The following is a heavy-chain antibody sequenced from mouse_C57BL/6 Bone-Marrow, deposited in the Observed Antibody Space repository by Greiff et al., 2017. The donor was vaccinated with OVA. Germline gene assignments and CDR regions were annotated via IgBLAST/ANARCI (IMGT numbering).Heavy chain of an antibody. CDR3: ARSGDQAWFAY. CDR2: ILPGSGST. D-gene: IGHD3-1*01. J-gene: IGHJ3*01. CDR1: GYTFTGYW. V-gene: IGHV1-9*01. Sequence: VKLQESGAELMKPGASVKLSCKATGYTFTGYWIEWVKQRPGHGLEWIGEILPGSGSTNYNEKFKGKATFTADTSANTAYMQLSSLATEDSASDCCARSGDQAWFAYWGQGTLVTVSA.